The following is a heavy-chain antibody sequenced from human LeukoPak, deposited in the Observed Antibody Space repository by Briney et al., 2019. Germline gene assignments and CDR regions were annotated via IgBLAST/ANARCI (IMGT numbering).Heavy chain of an antibody. CDR2: IYPGDSDT. CDR1: GYRFTNYW. Sequence: GESLKISCKGSGYRFTNYWIGWLRQMPGKGLEWMGIIYPGDSDTRYSPSFQGQVTISADKSISTAYLQWSSLKASDTAMYYCARHRPYSSGWRHFDYWGQGTLVTVSS. CDR3: ARHRPYSSGWRHFDY. D-gene: IGHD6-19*01. V-gene: IGHV5-51*01. J-gene: IGHJ4*02.